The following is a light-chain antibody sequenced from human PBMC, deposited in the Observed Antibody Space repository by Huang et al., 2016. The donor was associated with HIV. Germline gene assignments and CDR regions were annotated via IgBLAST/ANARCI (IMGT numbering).Light chain of an antibody. CDR1: QNVSSNS. Sequence: EIVLTQSPDTRSLSPGERATLSCMASQNVSSNSLAWYQHKPGQAPRLLSYGSSTRATGIPDRFSGSGSGTDFTLTISRLEPEDFAVFYCQQFGNSPRTFGQGTKVEIK. CDR3: QQFGNSPRT. J-gene: IGKJ2*01. CDR2: GSS. V-gene: IGKV3-20*01.